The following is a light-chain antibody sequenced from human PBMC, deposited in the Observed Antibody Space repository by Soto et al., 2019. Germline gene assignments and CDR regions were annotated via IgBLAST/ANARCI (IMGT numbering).Light chain of an antibody. J-gene: IGKJ1*01. CDR3: QQYAVSPSS. CDR1: QTVTSNY. CDR2: GAY. Sequence: EIVLKQSPGTLSLSPGERATLSCRASQTVTSNYLAWYQRKPGQAPRLLIYGAYSRATDMLDRFIGSGSWTNFTIAINRLVPEEFAVYLCQQYAVSPSSFGQGTKVEIQ. V-gene: IGKV3-20*01.